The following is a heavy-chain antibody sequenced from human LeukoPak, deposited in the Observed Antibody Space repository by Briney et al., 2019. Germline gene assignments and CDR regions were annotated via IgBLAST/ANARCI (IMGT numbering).Heavy chain of an antibody. D-gene: IGHD3-3*02. CDR2: IRYDGSNK. Sequence: GGSLRLSCAESGFTFSSYGMRWVRQAPGKGLEWVAFIRYDGSNKCYADSVKGRFTISRDNSKNTLYLQMNSLRAEDTAVYYCAKDQLGIALSWGDGTLITVSS. J-gene: IGHJ5*01. V-gene: IGHV3-30*02. CDR3: AKDQLGIALS. CDR1: GFTFSSYG.